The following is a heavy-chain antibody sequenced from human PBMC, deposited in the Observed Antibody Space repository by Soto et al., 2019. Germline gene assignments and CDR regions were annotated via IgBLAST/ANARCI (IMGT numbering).Heavy chain of an antibody. V-gene: IGHV1-18*01. CDR3: ARVLRGVVNWFDP. Sequence: HLVQSGPEVKKPGASITVSCKTSGDTFTNFGLSWVRQAPGQGLAWMGWIATYNSNRNYAQKFQGRLTLTTDTSTSSAYMELKSLGYDDTAVYYCARVLRGVVNWFDPWGQGTLVTVSS. CDR2: IATYNSNR. J-gene: IGHJ5*02. D-gene: IGHD3-10*01. CDR1: GDTFTNFG.